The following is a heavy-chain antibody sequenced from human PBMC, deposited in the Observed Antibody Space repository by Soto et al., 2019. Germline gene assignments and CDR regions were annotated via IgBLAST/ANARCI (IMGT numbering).Heavy chain of an antibody. CDR2: IIPILGIA. J-gene: IGHJ4*02. V-gene: IGHV1-69*08. CDR1: GGTFSSYT. Sequence: QVQLVQSGAEVKKPGSSVKVSCKASGGTFSSYTISWVRQAPGQGLEWMGRIIPILGIANYAQKFQGRVTITADKSTSTAYMELSRLRSEDTAVYYCARDRGYSGSDDHLDPFDYWGQGTLVTVSS. D-gene: IGHD1-26*01. CDR3: ARDRGYSGSDDHLDPFDY.